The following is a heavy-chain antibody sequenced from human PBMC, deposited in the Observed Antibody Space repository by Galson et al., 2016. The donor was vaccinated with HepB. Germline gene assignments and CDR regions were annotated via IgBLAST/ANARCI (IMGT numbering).Heavy chain of an antibody. CDR1: GFSLNTAGMY. CDR3: ARGELGVISHLDH. J-gene: IGHJ5*02. D-gene: IGHD3-3*01. CDR2: INWDDEK. Sequence: PALVKPTQTLTLTCTFTGFSLNTAGMYLTWIRQPPGKALEWLALINWDDEKFYSTSLKTRLTISKDTSKNQVFLTMTNIDPVDTATYYCARGELGVISHLDHWGHGILVTVSS. V-gene: IGHV2-70*13.